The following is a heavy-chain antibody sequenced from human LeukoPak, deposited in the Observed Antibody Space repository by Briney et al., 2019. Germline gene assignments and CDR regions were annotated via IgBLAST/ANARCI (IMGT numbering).Heavy chain of an antibody. CDR1: GGSLSSYY. CDR2: IYYSGST. CDR3: ARDFDILSGIDAFDF. J-gene: IGHJ3*01. Sequence: PSETLSLTCTVSGGSLSSYYWSWTRQPPGKGLEWIGYIYYSGSTNYNPSLKSRVTISVDTSKNQFSLKLSSVTAADTAVYYCARDFDILSGIDAFDFWGQGTMVIVSS. D-gene: IGHD3-9*01. V-gene: IGHV4-59*12.